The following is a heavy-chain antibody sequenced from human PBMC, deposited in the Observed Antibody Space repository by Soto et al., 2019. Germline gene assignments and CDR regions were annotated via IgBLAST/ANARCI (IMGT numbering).Heavy chain of an antibody. CDR3: SRDVVLGAKALNY. CDR1: GFTFSNYW. J-gene: IGHJ4*02. CDR2: IKEDGSEK. Sequence: LRLSCAASGFTFSNYWMTWVRQAPGKGLEWVANIKEDGSEKHYVDSVKGRFTISRDNAKNSLYLQMNSLRVEDTAVYFCSRDVVLGAKALNYWGQGALVTVSS. D-gene: IGHD1-26*01. V-gene: IGHV3-7*01.